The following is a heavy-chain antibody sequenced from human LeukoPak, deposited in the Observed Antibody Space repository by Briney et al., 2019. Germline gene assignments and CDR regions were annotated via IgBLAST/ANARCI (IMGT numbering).Heavy chain of an antibody. J-gene: IGHJ5*02. CDR3: ARAPRGDYGDFILNWFDP. V-gene: IGHV3-48*02. D-gene: IGHD4-17*01. CDR2: ISSSSSTI. CDR1: GFTFSNYS. Sequence: GGSLRLSCAASGFTFSNYSMNWVRQAPGKGLEWVSYISSSSSTIYYADSVKGRFTISRDNAKNSLYLQMNSLRDEDTAVYYCARAPRGDYGDFILNWFDPWGQGTLVTVSS.